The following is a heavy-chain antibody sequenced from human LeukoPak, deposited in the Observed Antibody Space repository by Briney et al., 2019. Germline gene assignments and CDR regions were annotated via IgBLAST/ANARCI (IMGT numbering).Heavy chain of an antibody. CDR2: IIPIFGTA. Sequence: SVKVSCKASGGTFSSYAISWVRQAPGQGLEWMGGIIPIFGTANYAQKFQGRVTITADESTSTAYMELSSLRSEDTAVYYCSISESPLYYFDYWGQGTLVTVSS. J-gene: IGHJ4*02. CDR3: SISESPLYYFDY. V-gene: IGHV1-69*13. D-gene: IGHD3-3*01. CDR1: GGTFSSYA.